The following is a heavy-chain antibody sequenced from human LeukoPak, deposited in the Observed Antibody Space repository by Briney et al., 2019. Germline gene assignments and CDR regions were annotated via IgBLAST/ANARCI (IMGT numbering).Heavy chain of an antibody. V-gene: IGHV1-2*02. CDR2: INPNSGAT. D-gene: IGHD4-17*01. CDR3: ASGRDYGDERGAFDI. Sequence: ASVKVSCKASGYTFTGYYMHWVRQAPGQGLEWMGWINPNSGATNYAQKFQGRVTMTRDTSINTAYMELSRLRSDDTAVYYCASGRDYGDERGAFDIWGQGTMVTVSS. CDR1: GYTFTGYY. J-gene: IGHJ3*02.